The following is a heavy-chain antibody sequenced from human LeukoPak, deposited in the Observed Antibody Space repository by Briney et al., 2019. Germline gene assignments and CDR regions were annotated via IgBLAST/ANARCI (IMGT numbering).Heavy chain of an antibody. V-gene: IGHV5-51*01. J-gene: IGHJ4*02. CDR3: ATQRGTGWYDY. CDR2: IYPGDSDA. D-gene: IGHD6-19*01. CDR1: GYSFATYW. Sequence: GESLKISCRGSGYSFATYWMAWVRQMRGGGREGVGIIYPGDSDATYSPSLQGPVTISAARSATSAYLQWTSLKASDTAIYYCATQRGTGWYDYWGQGTLVTVSS.